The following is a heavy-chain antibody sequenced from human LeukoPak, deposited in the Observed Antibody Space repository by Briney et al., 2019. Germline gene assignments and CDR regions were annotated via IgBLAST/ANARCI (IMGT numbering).Heavy chain of an antibody. Sequence: ASVKVSCKASGYTFTRYHMHWVRQAPGHGLGWMGWIKPNSGGTKYAQKFQGRVTMTTDTSISTAYMELSSLTSDDTAVYYCARDPYHTYYYDPWGQGTLVTVSS. V-gene: IGHV1-2*02. CDR2: IKPNSGGT. CDR1: GYTFTRYH. CDR3: ARDPYHTYYYDP. J-gene: IGHJ4*02. D-gene: IGHD3-22*01.